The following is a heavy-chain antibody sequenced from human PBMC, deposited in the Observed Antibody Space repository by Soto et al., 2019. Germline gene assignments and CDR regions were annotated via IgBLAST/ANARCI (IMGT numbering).Heavy chain of an antibody. CDR2: IYYSGST. J-gene: IGHJ6*02. CDR3: AGRYITAEGRGRCYYYGMNV. Sequence: SETLSLTCTVSGGSISSSSYYWGWIRQPPGKGLSWSGSIYYSGSTYYNPSLKSRVTISVDTSKNRFSLKLSSVTAAAPAVYYCAGRYITAEGRGRCYYYGMNVWGQGTTVTVSS. D-gene: IGHD1-20*01. CDR1: GGSISSSSYY. V-gene: IGHV4-39*01.